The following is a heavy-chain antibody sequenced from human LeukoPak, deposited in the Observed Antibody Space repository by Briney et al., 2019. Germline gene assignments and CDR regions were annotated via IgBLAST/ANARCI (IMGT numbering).Heavy chain of an antibody. V-gene: IGHV5-51*01. Sequence: GESLRISCKGSGYSFNTYWIGWVRQMPGKGLEWMGIIYPGDSDTRYSPSFQGQVTISADKSINTAYLQWSGLKASDTAVYYCARHVTTASAARGFDIWGQGTMVTVSS. D-gene: IGHD1-14*01. J-gene: IGHJ3*02. CDR2: IYPGDSDT. CDR1: GYSFNTYW. CDR3: ARHVTTASAARGFDI.